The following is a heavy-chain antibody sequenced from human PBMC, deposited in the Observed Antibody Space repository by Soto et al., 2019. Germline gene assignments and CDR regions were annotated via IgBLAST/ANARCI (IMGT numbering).Heavy chain of an antibody. V-gene: IGHV1-69*13. D-gene: IGHD4-17*01. CDR3: ARCTPYVDYEGANYYYGMDV. CDR2: IIPIFGTA. CDR1: GRTFSSYA. J-gene: IGHJ6*02. Sequence: SVKVSCKASGRTFSSYAIGWVRQAPAQGLEWMGGIIPIFGTANYAQKFQGRVTITADESTSTAYMELSSLRSEDTAVYYCARCTPYVDYEGANYYYGMDVWGQGTTVTVSS.